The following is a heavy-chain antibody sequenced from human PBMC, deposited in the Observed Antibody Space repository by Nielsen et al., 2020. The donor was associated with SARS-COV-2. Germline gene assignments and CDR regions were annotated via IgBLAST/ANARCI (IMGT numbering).Heavy chain of an antibody. Sequence: GESLKISCAASGFTFSSYSMNWVRQAPGKGLEWVSSISSSSSYIYYADSVKGRFTISRDNAKNSLYLQMNSLRAEDTAVYYCARGGLSGYSYGRTRPYYYYYMDVWGQGTLVTVSS. CDR1: GFTFSSYS. D-gene: IGHD5-18*01. J-gene: IGHJ6*03. V-gene: IGHV3-21*01. CDR2: ISSSSSYI. CDR3: ARGGLSGYSYGRTRPYYYYYMDV.